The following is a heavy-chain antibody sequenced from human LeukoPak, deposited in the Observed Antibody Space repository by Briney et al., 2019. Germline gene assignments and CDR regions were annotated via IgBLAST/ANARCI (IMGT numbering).Heavy chain of an antibody. CDR2: IISILGIA. J-gene: IGHJ6*02. D-gene: IGHD3-9*01. Sequence: GASVKVSCKASGGTFSSYAISWVRQAPGQGLEWMGRIISILGIANYAQKFQGRVTITADKSTSTAYMELSSLRSEDTAVYDCARDILTGSYGMDVWGQGTTVTVSS. V-gene: IGHV1-69*04. CDR3: ARDILTGSYGMDV. CDR1: GGTFSSYA.